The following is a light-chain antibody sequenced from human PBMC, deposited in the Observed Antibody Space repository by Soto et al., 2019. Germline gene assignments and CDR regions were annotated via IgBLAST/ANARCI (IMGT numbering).Light chain of an antibody. V-gene: IGKV1-39*01. CDR1: QSVGMY. CDR3: QQRSNWPS. CDR2: AAS. Sequence: IQITQSPWSVCGSVGDRVSITFRASQSVGMYLNWYQEKPGKAPKLLIYAASGLQSGVPSRFSGSGSGTDFTLTISSLEPEDFAVYYCQQRSNWPSFGQGTNVDI. J-gene: IGKJ1*01.